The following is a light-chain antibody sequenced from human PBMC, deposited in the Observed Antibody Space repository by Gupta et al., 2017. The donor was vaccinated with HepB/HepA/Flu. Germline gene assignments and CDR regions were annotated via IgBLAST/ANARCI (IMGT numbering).Light chain of an antibody. CDR3: QHRINWPLT. V-gene: IGKV3-11*01. Sequence: EVVLTQSPATLSLSPGERATLSCRASQIIATYLAWYQQKPGQAPRLLIYDASNRAAGIPARFSGSGSGKDFTLTISSLEPEDFGVYYCQHRINWPLTFGGGTKGEIK. J-gene: IGKJ4*01. CDR1: QIIATY. CDR2: DAS.